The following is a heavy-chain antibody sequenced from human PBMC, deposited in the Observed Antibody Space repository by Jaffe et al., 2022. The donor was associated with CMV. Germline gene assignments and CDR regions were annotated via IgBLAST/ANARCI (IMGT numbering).Heavy chain of an antibody. J-gene: IGHJ6*04. CDR2: IYYSGST. V-gene: IGHV4-59*08. Sequence: QVQLQESGPGLVKPSETLSLTCTVSGGSISSYYWSWIRQPPGKGLEWIGYIYYSGSTNYNPSLKSRVTISVDTSKNQFSLKLSSVTAADTAVYYCASSPSTVTTLEGKVLDVWGKGTTVTVSS. CDR1: GGSISSYY. CDR3: ASSPSTVTTLEGKVLDV. D-gene: IGHD4-17*01.